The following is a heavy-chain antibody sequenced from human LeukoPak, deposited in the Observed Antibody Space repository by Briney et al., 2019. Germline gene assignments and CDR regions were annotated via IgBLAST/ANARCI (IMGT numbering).Heavy chain of an antibody. V-gene: IGHV1-46*01. CDR1: GYTFTSYY. J-gene: IGHJ5*02. D-gene: IGHD6-13*01. CDR3: AAESEQLAPVNWFDP. CDR2: INPSGGST. Sequence: ASVKVSRKASGYTFTSYYMHWARQAPGQGLEWMGIINPSGGSTSYAQKFQGRVTMTRDMSTSTVYMELSSLRSEDTAVYYCAAESEQLAPVNWFDPWGQGTLVTVSS.